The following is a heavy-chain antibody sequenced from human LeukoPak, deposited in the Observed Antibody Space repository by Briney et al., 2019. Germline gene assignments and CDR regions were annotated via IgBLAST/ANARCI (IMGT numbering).Heavy chain of an antibody. V-gene: IGHV3-66*01. D-gene: IGHD3-10*01. CDR3: TRWYYYGSGSYGFDI. J-gene: IGHJ3*02. Sequence: GGSLRLSCAASGLTVNDNFVSWVRQAPGKGLEWVSYIYIGGTAYYAEFVEGRFIISRDTSKNTLYLQMNSLRVEDTAVYYCTRWYYYGSGSYGFDIWGQGTIVTVSS. CDR1: GLTVNDNF. CDR2: IYIGGTA.